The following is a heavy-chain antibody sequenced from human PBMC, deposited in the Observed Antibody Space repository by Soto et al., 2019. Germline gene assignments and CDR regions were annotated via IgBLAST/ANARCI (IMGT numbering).Heavy chain of an antibody. CDR3: ARTSRFDY. D-gene: IGHD6-6*01. CDR2: INHSGST. V-gene: IGHV4-34*01. CDR1: GVSFSGYY. Sequence: QEQLQQWGAGLLKPSETLSLTCAVYGVSFSGYYWSWIRQPLGNGLEWIGQINHSGSTNYNPSLKSRGTISVDTYKNQFSLKLSSVTAADTAVYYCARTSRFDYWGQGTLVTVSS. J-gene: IGHJ4*02.